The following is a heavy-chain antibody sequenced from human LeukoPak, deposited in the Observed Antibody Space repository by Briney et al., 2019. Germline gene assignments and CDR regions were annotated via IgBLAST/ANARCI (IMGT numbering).Heavy chain of an antibody. D-gene: IGHD3-10*01. Sequence: GGTLRLSCAASGFTFTNYGLIWVRQAPGKGLEWVSGISGSGVGTYYADSVKGRFTISRDNSKNTLYPQMNSLRAEDTAVYYCARGAYGSGSYGDNWFDPWGQGTLVTVSS. CDR3: ARGAYGSGSYGDNWFDP. CDR1: GFTFTNYG. J-gene: IGHJ5*02. CDR2: ISGSGVGT. V-gene: IGHV3-23*01.